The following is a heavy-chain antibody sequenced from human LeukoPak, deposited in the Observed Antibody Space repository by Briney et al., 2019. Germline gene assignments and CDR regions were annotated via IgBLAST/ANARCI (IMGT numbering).Heavy chain of an antibody. J-gene: IGHJ4*02. Sequence: GGSLRLSCAASGFTFRSYAMSWVLEAPGKGLEWVSAISGSGGSTYYADSVKGRFTISRDNSKNTLYLQMNSLRAEDTAVYYCASTRPENTWDYFDYWGQGILVTVSS. CDR1: GFTFRSYA. CDR2: ISGSGGST. D-gene: IGHD1-14*01. CDR3: ASTRPENTWDYFDY. V-gene: IGHV3-23*01.